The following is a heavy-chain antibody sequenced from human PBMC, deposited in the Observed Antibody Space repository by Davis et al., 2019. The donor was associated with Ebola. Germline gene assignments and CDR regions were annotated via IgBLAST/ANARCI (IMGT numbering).Heavy chain of an antibody. J-gene: IGHJ2*01. V-gene: IGHV4-39*07. D-gene: IGHD6-13*01. CDR3: ARRVFGKQMDSSSWYHNYWYFDL. CDR2: IYYSGST. Sequence: PGGSLRLSCTVSGGSISSSSYYWGWIRQPPGKGLEWIGSIYYSGSTYYNPSLKSRVTISVDTSKNQFSLKLSSVTAADTAVYYCARRVFGKQMDSSSWYHNYWYFDLWGRGTLVTVSS. CDR1: GGSISSSSYY.